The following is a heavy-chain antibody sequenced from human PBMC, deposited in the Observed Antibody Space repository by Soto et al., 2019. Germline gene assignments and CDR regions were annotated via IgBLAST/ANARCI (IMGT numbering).Heavy chain of an antibody. V-gene: IGHV3-72*01. J-gene: IGHJ4*02. CDR3: TDLTWGAYYSP. CDR2: IRDKAQSYST. CDR1: GFALSDHY. D-gene: IGHD3-22*01. Sequence: EVQLVESGGDLVQPGGSLRLSCVASGFALSDHYMDWVRLAPGKGLEWLGLIRDKAQSYSTDYAASVRGRLTISRDDSKSSLYLQMNRLPTEGTGIYYCTDLTWGAYYSPWGQGTLVTVPS.